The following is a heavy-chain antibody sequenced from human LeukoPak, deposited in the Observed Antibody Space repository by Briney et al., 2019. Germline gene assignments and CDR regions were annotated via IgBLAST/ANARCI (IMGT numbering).Heavy chain of an antibody. CDR3: ASVSGGNIAAAEPFDY. CDR1: GFTFSSYA. V-gene: IGHV3-30-3*01. D-gene: IGHD6-13*01. J-gene: IGHJ4*02. CDR2: ISYDGSNK. Sequence: GGSLRLSCAASGFTFSSYAMHWVRQAPGKGLEWVAVISYDGSNKYYADSVKGRFTISRDNSKNTLYLQMNSLRAEDTAVYYCASVSGGNIAAAEPFDYWGQGTLVTVSS.